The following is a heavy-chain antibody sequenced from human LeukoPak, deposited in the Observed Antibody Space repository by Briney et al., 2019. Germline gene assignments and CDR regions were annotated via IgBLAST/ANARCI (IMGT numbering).Heavy chain of an antibody. V-gene: IGHV1-2*02. J-gene: IGHJ3*02. Sequence: AASVKVSCKASGYKYSDYDIHWVRHAPGQGLDWMGWINPHSGGTRYAPKFQGRVTMSSDTSINTAYMELRSLRSDDTAVFYCARVDRLYESTYKAGYDIWGQGTRVTVSS. CDR2: INPHSGGT. CDR3: ARVDRLYESTYKAGYDI. CDR1: GYKYSDYD. D-gene: IGHD1-14*01.